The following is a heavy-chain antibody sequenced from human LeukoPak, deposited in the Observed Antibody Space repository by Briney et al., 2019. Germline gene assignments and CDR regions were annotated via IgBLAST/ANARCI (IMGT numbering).Heavy chain of an antibody. CDR1: GFTFSSYA. Sequence: GGSLRLSCAASGFTFSSYAMSWVRQAPGKGLEWVSAISGSGGSTYYADSVKGLFTISRDNSKNTLYLQMNTLRVEDTAVYYCARDLRSGGNIWGQGTLVTVSS. J-gene: IGHJ4*02. CDR3: ARDLRSGGNI. CDR2: ISGSGGST. V-gene: IGHV3-23*01. D-gene: IGHD2-15*01.